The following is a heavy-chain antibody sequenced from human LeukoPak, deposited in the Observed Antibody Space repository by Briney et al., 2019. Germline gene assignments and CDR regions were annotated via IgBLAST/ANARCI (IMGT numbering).Heavy chain of an antibody. CDR2: ISSSGSTI. V-gene: IGHV3-11*04. D-gene: IGHD3-10*01. Sequence: GGSLRLSCAASGFTFSDYYMSWIRQAPGKGLEWVSYISSSGSTIYYADSVKGRFTISRDNAKNSLYLQMNSLRAEDTAVYYCARGMVRGVIQPYYFDYWGQGTLVTVSS. J-gene: IGHJ4*02. CDR1: GFTFSDYY. CDR3: ARGMVRGVIQPYYFDY.